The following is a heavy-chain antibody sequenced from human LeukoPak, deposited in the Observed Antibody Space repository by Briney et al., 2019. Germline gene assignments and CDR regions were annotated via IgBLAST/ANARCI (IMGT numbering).Heavy chain of an antibody. Sequence: ASVKVSCKASGYTFTSYYMHWVRQAPGQGLEWMGIINPSGGSTSYAQKFQGRVTMTRDMSTSTVYMELSSLRSEDTAVYYYARAVSPYSSSSEVDYWGQGTLVTVSS. CDR3: ARAVSPYSSSSEVDY. J-gene: IGHJ4*02. CDR2: INPSGGST. V-gene: IGHV1-46*01. D-gene: IGHD6-6*01. CDR1: GYTFTSYY.